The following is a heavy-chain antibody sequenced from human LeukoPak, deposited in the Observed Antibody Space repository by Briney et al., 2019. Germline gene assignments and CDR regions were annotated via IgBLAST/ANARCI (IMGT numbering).Heavy chain of an antibody. CDR3: ARATDISSWYLAY. V-gene: IGHV1-2*02. CDR1: GYTFTGYY. D-gene: IGHD6-13*01. Sequence: ASVKVSCKASGYTFTGYYMHWLRQAPGQELEWMGWLSPNSGDTKFAQKFQGRVTMTRDTSISTAYMELSSLRSDDTAVYYCARATDISSWYLAYWGQGTLVTVSS. CDR2: LSPNSGDT. J-gene: IGHJ4*02.